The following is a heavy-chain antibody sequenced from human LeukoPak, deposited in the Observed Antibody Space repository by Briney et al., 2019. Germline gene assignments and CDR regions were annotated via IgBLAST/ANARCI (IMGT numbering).Heavy chain of an antibody. J-gene: IGHJ4*02. Sequence: GSSVKVSCKASGGTFSSHTISWVRQAPGQGLEWMGRIIPILGIANYAQKFQGRVTITADKSTSTAYMELSSLRSEDTAVYYCASNQDGDYGVFDYWGQGTLVTVSS. V-gene: IGHV1-69*02. D-gene: IGHD4-17*01. CDR3: ASNQDGDYGVFDY. CDR2: IIPILGIA. CDR1: GGTFSSHT.